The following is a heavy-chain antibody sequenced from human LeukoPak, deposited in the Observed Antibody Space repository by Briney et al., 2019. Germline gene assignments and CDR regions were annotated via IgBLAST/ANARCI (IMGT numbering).Heavy chain of an antibody. CDR2: IYYSGST. J-gene: IGHJ4*02. D-gene: IGHD3-22*01. CDR1: GGSISSYY. Sequence: SETLSLTCTVFGGSISSYYWSWIRQPPGKGLEWIGSIYYSGSTNYNPSLKSRVTISVDTSKNQFSLKLSSVTAADTAVYYCARERMGSGYLFDYWGQGTLVTVSS. V-gene: IGHV4-59*01. CDR3: ARERMGSGYLFDY.